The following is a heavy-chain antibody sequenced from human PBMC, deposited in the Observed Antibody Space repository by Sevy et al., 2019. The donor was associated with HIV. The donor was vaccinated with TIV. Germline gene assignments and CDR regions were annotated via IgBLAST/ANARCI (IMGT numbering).Heavy chain of an antibody. J-gene: IGHJ4*02. Sequence: GGSLRLSCAASGFTFNIYSMNWVRQAPGKGLEWVSSISGSSSYIFYADSVKGRFTISRDNAKNSLYLQMNSLRAEDTAVYYWARGRGDRRADCFDYWGQGTLVTVSS. D-gene: IGHD2-21*02. V-gene: IGHV3-21*01. CDR3: ARGRGDRRADCFDY. CDR1: GFTFNIYS. CDR2: ISGSSSYI.